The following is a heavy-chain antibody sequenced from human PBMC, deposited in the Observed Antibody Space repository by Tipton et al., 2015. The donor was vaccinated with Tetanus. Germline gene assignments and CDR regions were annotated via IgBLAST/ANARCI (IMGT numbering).Heavy chain of an antibody. V-gene: IGHV4-31*02. CDR2: IYFSGST. D-gene: IGHD6-6*01. J-gene: IGHJ4*02. Sequence: LRLSCTVSGGSLSRGGYYWTWIRQHPGKGLEWIVDIYFSGSTYYNPSLKSRVTISVDTSKNQFSLRLNSVTAADTAVYYCARDQARGARGWNYLDCWGQGTLVTVSS. CDR3: ARDQARGARGWNYLDC. CDR1: GGSLSRGGYY.